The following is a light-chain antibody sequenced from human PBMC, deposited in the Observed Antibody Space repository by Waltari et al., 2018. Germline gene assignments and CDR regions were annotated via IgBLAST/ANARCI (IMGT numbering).Light chain of an antibody. CDR2: EVT. Sequence: QFALTQPAPVSGSPGQSCTIPCDGTNSDGGCYNLVSWYQQHPGKAPNLTLYEVTKRPSRVPNRFSGSKSGNTASLTISGLQAEDEADYYCSSYAGGSTVIFGGGTKVTVL. V-gene: IGLV2-23*02. J-gene: IGLJ2*01. CDR3: SSYAGGSTVI. CDR1: NSDGGCYNL.